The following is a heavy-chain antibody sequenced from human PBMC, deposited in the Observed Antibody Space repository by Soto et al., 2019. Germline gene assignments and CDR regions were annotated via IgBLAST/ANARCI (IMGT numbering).Heavy chain of an antibody. J-gene: IGHJ6*02. CDR2: IIPIFGTA. CDR3: ASTPSRYYYYGMDV. D-gene: IGHD2-8*02. CDR1: GGTLSSYA. V-gene: IGHV1-69*12. Sequence: QVQLVQSGAEVKKPGSSVKVSCKASGGTLSSYAISWVRQAPGQGLEWMGGIIPIFGTATYAQKFQGRVTITADESTSTDYLELSSLRSEDTAVYYCASTPSRYYYYGMDVWGQGTTVTVSS.